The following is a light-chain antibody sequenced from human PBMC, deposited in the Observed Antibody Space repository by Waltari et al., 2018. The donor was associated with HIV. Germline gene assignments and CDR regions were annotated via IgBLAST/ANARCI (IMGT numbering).Light chain of an antibody. Sequence: DIQMTQSPSSLSASVGDNVTISCRASQNIDPFLIWYQQRPGKAPTLLIYKASTLQRGVPSRFSGSGSGTHFTLTINTLQPEDSSTYYCQQSSSSPYTFGQGTKLQIK. CDR3: QQSSSSPYT. CDR2: KAS. V-gene: IGKV1-39*01. CDR1: QNIDPF. J-gene: IGKJ2*01.